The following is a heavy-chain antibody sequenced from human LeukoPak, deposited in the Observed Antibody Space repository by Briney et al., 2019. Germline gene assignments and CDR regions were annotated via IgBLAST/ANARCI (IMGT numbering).Heavy chain of an antibody. CDR3: ARDADWLFYFDN. Sequence: GGSLRLSCAASGFIFSDHALHWVRQAPGKGLEWITVISYDGNNKYYADAVKGRFTISRDTSKNTLYLQMDSLRAEDTAVYYCARDADWLFYFDNWGQGTLVTVSS. V-gene: IGHV3-30-3*01. CDR1: GFIFSDHA. D-gene: IGHD3/OR15-3a*01. CDR2: ISYDGNNK. J-gene: IGHJ4*02.